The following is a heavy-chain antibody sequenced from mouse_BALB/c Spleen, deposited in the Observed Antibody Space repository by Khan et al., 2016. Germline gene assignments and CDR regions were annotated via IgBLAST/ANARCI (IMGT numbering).Heavy chain of an antibody. J-gene: IGHJ4*01. CDR2: IHYSGGT. CDR1: GYSITSGYS. CDR3: TRSHDYYAMDY. Sequence: EVQLQESGPDLVKPSQSLSLTCTVTGYSITSGYSWHWIRQFPGNKLEWMGYIHYSGGTKYIPSLKSRISITRDTSKHQFFLQLNSVTPEDTATYYCTRSHDYYAMDYWGQGTSVTVSS. V-gene: IGHV3-1*02.